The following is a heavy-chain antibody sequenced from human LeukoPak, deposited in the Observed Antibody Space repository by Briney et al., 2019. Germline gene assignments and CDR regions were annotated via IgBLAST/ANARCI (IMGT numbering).Heavy chain of an antibody. Sequence: KPSETLSLTCSVSGGSISSSSYYWGCIRQPPGKGLQWIGSMYYSGSTYYNPSLKSRVTIAVDTSKNQFSLKLSSVTAADTAVYYCASSYYYDNSGYSYFDYWGQGTLVTVSS. D-gene: IGHD3-22*01. CDR1: GGSISSSSYY. V-gene: IGHV4-39*01. CDR2: MYYSGST. CDR3: ASSYYYDNSGYSYFDY. J-gene: IGHJ4*02.